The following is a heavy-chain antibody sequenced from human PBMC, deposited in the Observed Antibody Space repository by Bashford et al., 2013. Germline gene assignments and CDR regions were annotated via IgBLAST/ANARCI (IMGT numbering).Heavy chain of an antibody. Sequence: SSETLSLTCAVSGYSISSGYYWGWIRQPPGKGLEWIGEINHSGSTNYNPSLKSRVTISVDTSKNQFSLKLSSVTAADTAVYYCAILQQLASISGNWFDPWGQGTLVTVSS. D-gene: IGHD6-13*01. CDR2: INHSGST. V-gene: IGHV4-38-2*01. CDR1: GYSISSGYY. CDR3: AILQQLASISGNWFDP. J-gene: IGHJ5*02.